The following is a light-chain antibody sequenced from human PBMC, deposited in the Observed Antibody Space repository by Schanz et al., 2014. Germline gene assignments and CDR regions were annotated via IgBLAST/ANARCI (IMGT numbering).Light chain of an antibody. CDR1: SSDVGGHNY. CDR3: SSYTTTTSL. J-gene: IGLJ2*01. V-gene: IGLV2-14*01. CDR2: DVS. Sequence: QSALTQPPSASGSPGQSVTISCTGTSSDVGGHNYVSWYQQHPGKSPKLMIYDVSKRPSGVSNRFSGSKSGNTASLTISGLQAEDEADYYCSSYTTTTSLFGGGTKLTVL.